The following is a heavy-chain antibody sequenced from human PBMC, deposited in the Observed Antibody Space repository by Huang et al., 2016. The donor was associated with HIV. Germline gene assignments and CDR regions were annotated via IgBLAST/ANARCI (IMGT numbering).Heavy chain of an antibody. CDR3: ARPFYFDTSGPQTGGYFDL. V-gene: IGHV5-51*01. CDR2: IDPGDSKT. J-gene: IGHJ2*01. Sequence: EVHLVQSGAEVRKPGESLKISCEVSGYIFVKYWIGWVRQVPGKGLGWVGSIDPGDSKTRYSPSFEGQVTISVDKSINTTYLQWRSLEASDTAIYYCARPFYFDTSGPQTGGYFDLWGRGALVTVSS. CDR1: GYIFVKYW. D-gene: IGHD3-9*01.